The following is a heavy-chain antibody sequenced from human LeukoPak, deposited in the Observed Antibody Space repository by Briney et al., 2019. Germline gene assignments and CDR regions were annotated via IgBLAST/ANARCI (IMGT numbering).Heavy chain of an antibody. CDR3: AKGKSLGYCSSTSCLDPYYFDY. D-gene: IGHD2-2*01. Sequence: GGSLRLSCAASGFTFDDYAMHWVRHAPGKGLEWVSGISWNSGSIGYADSVKGRFTISRDNAKNSLYLQMNSLRAEDTALYYCAKGKSLGYCSSTSCLDPYYFDYWGQGTLVTVSS. CDR2: ISWNSGSI. CDR1: GFTFDDYA. V-gene: IGHV3-9*01. J-gene: IGHJ4*02.